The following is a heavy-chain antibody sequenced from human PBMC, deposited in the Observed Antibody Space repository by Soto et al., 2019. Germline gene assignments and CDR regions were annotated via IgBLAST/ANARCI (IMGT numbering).Heavy chain of an antibody. CDR1: GFTFTSYA. J-gene: IGHJ5*02. CDR3: EKGGYCTSISCPRWFDP. Sequence: GGSLRLSCAASGFTFTSYAMSWVRQAPGKGLEWVSGISATGGSTYYADSVKGRFTISRDNSWNTLYLQMNSLRAEDTALYYCEKGGYCTSISCPRWFDPWGQGTLVTVSS. D-gene: IGHD2-2*01. CDR2: ISATGGST. V-gene: IGHV3-23*01.